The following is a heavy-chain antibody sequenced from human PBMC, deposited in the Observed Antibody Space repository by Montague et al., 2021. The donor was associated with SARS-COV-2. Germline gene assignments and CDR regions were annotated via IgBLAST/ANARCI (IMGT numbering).Heavy chain of an antibody. J-gene: IGHJ4*02. CDR3: ARISGITSWYYDY. Sequence: SDTLSLTCTVSGGSVSSGCYYWSWIREPPGKGLQSMGHMDDSGSTNYNPSLQSRVTISVDSSKNQFYVRLSSVTAADTAVYYCARISGITSWYYDYWGQGTLVTVSS. CDR2: MDDSGST. V-gene: IGHV4-61*01. D-gene: IGHD1-14*01. CDR1: GGSVSSGCYY.